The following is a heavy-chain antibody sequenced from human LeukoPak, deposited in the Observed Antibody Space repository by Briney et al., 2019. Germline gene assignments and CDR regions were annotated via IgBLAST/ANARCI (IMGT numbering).Heavy chain of an antibody. V-gene: IGHV3-74*01. CDR1: GFTFSSYW. D-gene: IGHD2-15*01. Sequence: GGSLRLSCAASGFTFSSYWMHWVRQGPGKGLVWVSRINSDGSSTSYADSVKGRFTISRDNAKNTLFLQMNSLRAEDTAVYYCARDYLVVASNWFDPRGQGTLVTVSS. J-gene: IGHJ5*02. CDR3: ARDYLVVASNWFDP. CDR2: INSDGSST.